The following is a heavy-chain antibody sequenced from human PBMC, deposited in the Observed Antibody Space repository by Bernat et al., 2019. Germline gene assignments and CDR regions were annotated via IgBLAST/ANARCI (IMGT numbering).Heavy chain of an antibody. Sequence: QVQLVESGGGVVQPGRSLSLSCAASGFTFSSYGMHWVRQAPGKGLEWVAVIWYDGSNKYYADSVKGRFTISRDNSKNTLYLQMNSLRAEDTAVYYCARDIVGSAGTSFDYWGQGTLVTVSS. D-gene: IGHD6-19*01. V-gene: IGHV3-33*01. CDR2: IWYDGSNK. CDR3: ARDIVGSAGTSFDY. J-gene: IGHJ4*02. CDR1: GFTFSSYG.